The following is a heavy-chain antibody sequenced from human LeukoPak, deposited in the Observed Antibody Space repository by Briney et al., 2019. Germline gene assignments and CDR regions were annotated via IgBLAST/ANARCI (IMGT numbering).Heavy chain of an antibody. CDR3: ARTRTGYSSGWYTY. J-gene: IGHJ4*02. Sequence: ASVKVSCKASGYTFTSYGISWVRQAPGQGLEWMGIINPSGGSTSYAQKFQGRVTMTRDMSTSTVYMELSSLRSEDTAVYYCARTRTGYSSGWYTYWGQGTLVTVSS. CDR1: GYTFTSYG. D-gene: IGHD6-19*01. V-gene: IGHV1-46*01. CDR2: INPSGGST.